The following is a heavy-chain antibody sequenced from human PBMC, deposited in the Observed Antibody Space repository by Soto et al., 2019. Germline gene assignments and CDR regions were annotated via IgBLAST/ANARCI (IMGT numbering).Heavy chain of an antibody. CDR3: ARAMGYCSGGSCYSRGYYYYGMDV. CDR1: GYTFTSYD. V-gene: IGHV1-8*01. CDR2: MNPNSGNT. D-gene: IGHD2-15*01. Sequence: ASVKVSCKASGYTFTSYDINWVRQATGQGLEWMGWMNPNSGNTGYAQKFQGRVTMTRDTSTSTVYMELSSLRSEDTAVYYCARAMGYCSGGSCYSRGYYYYGMDVWGQGTTVTVSS. J-gene: IGHJ6*02.